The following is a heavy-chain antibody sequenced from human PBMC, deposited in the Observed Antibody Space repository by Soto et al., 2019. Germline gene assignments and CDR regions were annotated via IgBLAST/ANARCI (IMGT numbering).Heavy chain of an antibody. CDR3: SRDAQGRGAGSHDF. CDR2: ISTYGDFT. CDR1: GFTFSDYS. V-gene: IGHV3-21*01. D-gene: IGHD3-10*01. Sequence: VHLVESGGGLVRPGGSLRLSCVVSGFTFSDYSMNWVRQAPGKGLEWVSSISTYGDFTYYADSVRGRFTIFRDSAKNSLYLHSDSLRADDTACDFCSRDAQGRGAGSHDFWGQGTLVTGSS. J-gene: IGHJ4*02.